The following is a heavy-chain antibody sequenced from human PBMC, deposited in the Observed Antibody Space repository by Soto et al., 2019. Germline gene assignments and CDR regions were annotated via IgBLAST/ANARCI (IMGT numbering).Heavy chain of an antibody. CDR3: ARASFYYDSSGIEP. CDR1: GGSISSGDYY. V-gene: IGHV4-30-4*01. D-gene: IGHD3-22*01. CDR2: IYYSGST. Sequence: PSETLSLTCTVSGGSISSGDYYWSWIRQPPGKGLERIGYIYYSGSTYYNPSLKSRVTISVDTSKNQFSLKLSSVTAADTAVYYCARASFYYDSSGIEPWGKGTLVDVPA. J-gene: IGHJ5*02.